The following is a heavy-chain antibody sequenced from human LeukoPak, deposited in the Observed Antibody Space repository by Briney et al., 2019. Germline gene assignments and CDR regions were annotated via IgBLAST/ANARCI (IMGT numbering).Heavy chain of an antibody. Sequence: ASVKVSCKASGYTFTSYYMHWVRQAPGQGLEWMGIINPSGGSTSYAQKFQGRVTITRDMSTSTVYMELSSPRSEDTAVYYCARDPAITGTNYYYYMDVWGKGTTVTVSS. D-gene: IGHD1-7*01. J-gene: IGHJ6*03. CDR1: GYTFTSYY. CDR3: ARDPAITGTNYYYYMDV. V-gene: IGHV1-46*01. CDR2: INPSGGST.